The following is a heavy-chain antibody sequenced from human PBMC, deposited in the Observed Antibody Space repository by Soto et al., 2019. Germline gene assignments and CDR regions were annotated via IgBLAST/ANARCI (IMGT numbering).Heavy chain of an antibody. CDR1: GGSISSSSYY. V-gene: IGHV4-39*01. D-gene: IGHD1-26*01. CDR2: IYYSGST. Sequence: PSETLSLTCTVSGGSISSSSYYWGWIRQPPGKGLEWIGSIYYSGSTSYNPSLKSRVTISVDTSKNQFSLKLSSATAADTAVYYCASPPSGSYRYDAFDIWGQGTMVTVSS. J-gene: IGHJ3*02. CDR3: ASPPSGSYRYDAFDI.